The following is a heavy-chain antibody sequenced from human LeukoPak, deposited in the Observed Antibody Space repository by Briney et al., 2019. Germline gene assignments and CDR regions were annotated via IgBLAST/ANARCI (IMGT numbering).Heavy chain of an antibody. CDR2: IKEDGSEM. CDR3: ARGGKLTARY. J-gene: IGHJ4*02. Sequence: GGSLRLSCVASGFTFSDYWMTWVRQAPGKGLEWVANIKEDGSEMHYVDSVKGRFTISRDNAKKSLHLQMNSLRVEDTAVYYCARGGKLTARYWGQGTRVTVSS. D-gene: IGHD2-21*02. V-gene: IGHV3-7*04. CDR1: GFTFSDYW.